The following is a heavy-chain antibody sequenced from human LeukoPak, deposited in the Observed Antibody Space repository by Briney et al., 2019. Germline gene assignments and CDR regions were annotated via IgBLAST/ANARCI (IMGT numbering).Heavy chain of an antibody. Sequence: GGSLRLSCAASGFTFSTYAMHWVRQAPGKGLEWVAVISYDGSNKYYADSVKGRFTISRDNSKNTLYLQMNSLRAEDTAVYYCARDHSSGWYSDYFDYWGQGTLVTVSS. D-gene: IGHD6-19*01. CDR2: ISYDGSNK. CDR3: ARDHSSGWYSDYFDY. V-gene: IGHV3-30*03. J-gene: IGHJ4*02. CDR1: GFTFSTYA.